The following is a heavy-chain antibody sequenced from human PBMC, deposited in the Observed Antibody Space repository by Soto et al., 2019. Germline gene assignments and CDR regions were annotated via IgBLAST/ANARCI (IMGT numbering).Heavy chain of an antibody. Sequence: SETLSLTCAVYGGSFSGYYWSWIRQPPGKGLEWIGEINHSGSTNYNPSLKSRVTISVDTSKNQFSLKLSSVTAADTAVYYCARGVRRLPNWFDPWGQGTLVTVSS. CDR1: GGSFSGYY. V-gene: IGHV4-34*01. D-gene: IGHD3-22*01. CDR2: INHSGST. J-gene: IGHJ5*02. CDR3: ARGVRRLPNWFDP.